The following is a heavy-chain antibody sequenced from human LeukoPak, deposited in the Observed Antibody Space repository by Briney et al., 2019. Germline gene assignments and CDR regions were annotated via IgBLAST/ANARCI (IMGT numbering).Heavy chain of an antibody. V-gene: IGHV3-48*04. J-gene: IGHJ4*02. Sequence: GGSLRLSCTASGFTFNRDWTAWVRQAPGKGLEWVSYISSSGSTIYYADSVKGRFTISRDNAKNSLYLQMNSLRAEDTAVYYCARDHYYDLGGDGFDYWGQGTLVTVSS. CDR3: ARDHYYDLGGDGFDY. CDR2: ISSSGSTI. CDR1: GFTFNRDW. D-gene: IGHD3-22*01.